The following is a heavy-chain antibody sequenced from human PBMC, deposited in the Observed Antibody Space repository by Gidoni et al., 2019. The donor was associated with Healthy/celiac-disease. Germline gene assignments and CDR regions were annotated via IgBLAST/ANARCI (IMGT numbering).Heavy chain of an antibody. D-gene: IGHD2-15*01. J-gene: IGHJ6*02. CDR2: ISSSSSYT. CDR1: GFTFSDYY. V-gene: IGHV3-11*06. Sequence: QVQLVESGGGLVKPGGSLRLSCAASGFTFSDYYMSWTRQAPGKGLEWVSYISSSSSYTNYADSVKGRFTISRDNAKNSLYLQMNSLRAEDTAVYYCASSDPLYPSGMDVWGQGTTVTVSS. CDR3: ASSDPLYPSGMDV.